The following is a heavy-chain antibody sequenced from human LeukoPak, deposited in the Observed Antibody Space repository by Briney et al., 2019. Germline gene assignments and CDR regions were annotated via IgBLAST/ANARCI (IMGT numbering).Heavy chain of an antibody. CDR3: AKDYCSSTSCYVFDY. CDR1: GFTFSSYG. V-gene: IGHV3-30*18. D-gene: IGHD2-2*01. J-gene: IGHJ4*02. CDR2: ISYDGSNK. Sequence: RPGGSLRLSCAASGFTFSSYGMHWVRQAPGKRLEWVAVISYDGSNKYYADSVKGRFTISRDNSKNTLYLQMNSLRAEDTAVYYCAKDYCSSTSCYVFDYWGQGTLVTVSS.